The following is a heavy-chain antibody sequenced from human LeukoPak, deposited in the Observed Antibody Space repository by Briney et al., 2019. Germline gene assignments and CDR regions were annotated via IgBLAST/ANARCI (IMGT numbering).Heavy chain of an antibody. V-gene: IGHV4-34*01. D-gene: IGHD3-3*01. CDR1: GGSFSGYY. CDR3: ARGRRFLYYY. J-gene: IGHJ4*02. Sequence: SETLSLTCAVYGGSFSGYYWSWIRQPPGKGLEWIGEINHSGSTNYNPSLKSRVTISVDTSKNQFSLKLSSVTAADTAVCYCARGRRFLYYYWGQGTLVTVSS. CDR2: INHSGST.